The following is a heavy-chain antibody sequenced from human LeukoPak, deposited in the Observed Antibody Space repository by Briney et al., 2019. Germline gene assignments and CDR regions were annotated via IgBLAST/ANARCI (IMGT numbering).Heavy chain of an antibody. CDR2: RNEDGSQT. CDR1: GTIFRRYW. CDR3: VSPCGYDHWAAST. Sequence: PESSLSLSSAAAGTIFRRYWASWVRQAPGKGLEWVASRNEDGSQTNYVGSVKDRCIISRDNAKNALYLQMNSLKVDDTAVYYCVSPCGYDHWAASTWGQGTMVSVST. D-gene: IGHD5-12*01. J-gene: IGHJ4*02. V-gene: IGHV3-7*02.